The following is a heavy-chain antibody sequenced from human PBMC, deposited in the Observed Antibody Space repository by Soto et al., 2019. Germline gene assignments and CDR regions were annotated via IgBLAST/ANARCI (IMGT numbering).Heavy chain of an antibody. CDR3: VRDIR. CDR1: GFTFNNFW. Sequence: PAGSLRLSCAASGFTFNNFWMYWVRQTPEKGLVWVSGINSDGTTTIYADSVKGRFTISRDNAKNTLYLQMNSLTVEDTAIYYCVRDIRWGQGTLVTVSS. V-gene: IGHV3-74*01. J-gene: IGHJ4*02. CDR2: INSDGTTT.